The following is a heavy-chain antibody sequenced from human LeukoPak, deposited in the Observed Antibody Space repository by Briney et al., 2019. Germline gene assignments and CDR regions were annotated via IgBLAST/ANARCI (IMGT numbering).Heavy chain of an antibody. V-gene: IGHV1-24*01. CDR3: ATGLSSGYPKFQH. Sequence: GASVKVPCKVSGYTLTELSMHWVRQAPGKGLEWMGGFDPEDGETIYAQKFQGRVTMTEDTSTDTAYMELSSLRSEDTAVYYCATGLSSGYPKFQHWGQGTLVTVSS. J-gene: IGHJ1*01. D-gene: IGHD3-22*01. CDR1: GYTLTELS. CDR2: FDPEDGET.